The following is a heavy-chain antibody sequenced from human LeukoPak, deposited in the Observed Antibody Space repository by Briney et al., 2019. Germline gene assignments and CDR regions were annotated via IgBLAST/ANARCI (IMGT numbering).Heavy chain of an antibody. D-gene: IGHD3-10*01. Sequence: HTGRSLRLSCAASGFTFDDYAMHWVRQAPGKGLEWVSGISWNSGSIGYADSVKGRFTISRDNAKNSLYLQMNSLRAEDTAFYYCAKDYYGMGSYYAAFDYWGQGTLVTVSS. CDR1: GFTFDDYA. CDR2: ISWNSGSI. J-gene: IGHJ4*02. CDR3: AKDYYGMGSYYAAFDY. V-gene: IGHV3-9*01.